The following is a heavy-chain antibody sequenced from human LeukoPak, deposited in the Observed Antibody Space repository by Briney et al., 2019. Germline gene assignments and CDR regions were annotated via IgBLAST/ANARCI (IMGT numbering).Heavy chain of an antibody. Sequence: ASVKVSCKASGYTFTSYAMHWVRQAPGQRLEWMGWINAGNGNTKYSQKFQGRVTITRDTSASTAYMELSSLRSEDTAVYYCARDHAPYSSGWYFGYWGQGTLVTVSS. CDR2: INAGNGNT. CDR1: GYTFTSYA. J-gene: IGHJ4*02. V-gene: IGHV1-3*01. CDR3: ARDHAPYSSGWYFGY. D-gene: IGHD6-19*01.